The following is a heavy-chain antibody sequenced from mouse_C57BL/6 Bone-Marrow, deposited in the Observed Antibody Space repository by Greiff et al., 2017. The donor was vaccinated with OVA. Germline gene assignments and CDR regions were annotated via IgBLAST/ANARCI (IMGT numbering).Heavy chain of an antibody. CDR3: TTTTGVVRDY. Sequence: EVKLMESGAELVRPGASVKLSCTASGFNIKDDYMHWVTQRPEQGLEWIGWIDPENGDPEYASKFQGKATITADTSSNTAYLQLSSLTSEDTAVYYSTTTTGVVRDYWGQGTTLTVSS. D-gene: IGHD1-1*01. V-gene: IGHV14-4*01. CDR1: GFNIKDDY. CDR2: IDPENGDP. J-gene: IGHJ2*01.